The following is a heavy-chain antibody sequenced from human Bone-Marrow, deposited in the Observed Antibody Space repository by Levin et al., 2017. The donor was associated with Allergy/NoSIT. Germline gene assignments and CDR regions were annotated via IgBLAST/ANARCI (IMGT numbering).Heavy chain of an antibody. J-gene: IGHJ5*02. D-gene: IGHD6-6*01. CDR2: INHSGST. CDR3: AKRSSSGLSGRKRAGWFDP. CDR1: GGSFSGYY. Sequence: SETLSLTCAVYGGSFSGYYWSWIRQPPGKGLEWIGEINHSGSTNYNPSLKSRVTISVDTSKNQFSLKLSSVTAADTAVYYCAKRSSSGLSGRKRAGWFDPWGQGTLVTVSS. V-gene: IGHV4-34*01.